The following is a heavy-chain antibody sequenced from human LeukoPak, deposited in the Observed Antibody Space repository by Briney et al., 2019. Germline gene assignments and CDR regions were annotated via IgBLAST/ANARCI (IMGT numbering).Heavy chain of an antibody. Sequence: GGFLRLSCTASGFTFSKNAMAWVRQAPGKGLEWVSGIGSDDNKHYGDSVEGRFTISRDNTENTVYLQMNSLRAEDTAVYYCAKDLFRWSFDYWGQGMLVTVSS. CDR1: GFTFSKNA. CDR3: AKDLFRWSFDY. V-gene: IGHV3-23*01. J-gene: IGHJ4*02. CDR2: IGSDDNK. D-gene: IGHD6-13*01.